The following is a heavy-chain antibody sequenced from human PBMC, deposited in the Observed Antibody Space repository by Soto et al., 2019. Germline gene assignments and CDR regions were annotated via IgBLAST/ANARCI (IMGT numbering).Heavy chain of an antibody. CDR3: TPGYYNYGMDV. CDR1: GFTFSAYS. CDR2: IKSKTDGGTT. Sequence: PGGSLRLSCAASGFTFSAYSMNWVRQAPGKGLEWVGRIKSKTDGGTTDYAAPVKGRFTISRDDSKNTLYLQMNSLKTEDTAVYYCTPGYYNYGMDVWGLGTTVTVSS. D-gene: IGHD3-9*01. J-gene: IGHJ6*02. V-gene: IGHV3-15*07.